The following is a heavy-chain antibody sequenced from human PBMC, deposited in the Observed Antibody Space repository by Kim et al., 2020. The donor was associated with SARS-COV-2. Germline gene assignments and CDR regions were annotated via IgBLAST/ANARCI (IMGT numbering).Heavy chain of an antibody. D-gene: IGHD3-10*01. CDR3: AREGSSGSFPDY. J-gene: IGHJ4*02. CDR1: RFTVSNYG. V-gene: IGHV3-30*03. Sequence: GGSLRLSCAASRFTVSNYGMHWVRQTPGKGLEWVALISYDVTNRYYEDSVKGRFTISRDNFKNTLNLQMNSLRDEDTAVYYCAREGSSGSFPDYWGQGT. CDR2: ISYDVTNR.